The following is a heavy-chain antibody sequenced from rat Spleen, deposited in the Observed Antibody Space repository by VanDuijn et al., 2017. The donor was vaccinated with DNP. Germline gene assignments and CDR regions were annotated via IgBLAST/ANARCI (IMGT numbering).Heavy chain of an antibody. CDR3: ATGDTIVTMGFAY. CDR1: GFTFSAFN. Sequence: EVQLVESGGGLVQPGRSLKLSCAASGFTFSAFNMAWVRQTPEKGLEWVATIIYDGSRTYYRESVKGRYTISRDNAKNILNLQMDSLRSEDTATYYCATGDTIVTMGFAYWGQGVMVTVSS. D-gene: IGHD1-3*01. J-gene: IGHJ2*01. V-gene: IGHV5S10*01. CDR2: IIYDGSRT.